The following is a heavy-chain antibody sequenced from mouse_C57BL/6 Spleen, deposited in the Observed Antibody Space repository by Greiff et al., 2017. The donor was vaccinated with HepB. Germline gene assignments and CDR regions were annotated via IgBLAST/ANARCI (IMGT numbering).Heavy chain of an antibody. V-gene: IGHV1-82*01. Sequence: VKLMESGPELVKPGASVKISCKASGYAFSSSWMNWVKQRPGKGLEWIGRIYPGDGDTNYNGKFKGKATLTADKSSSTAYMQLSSLTSEDSAVYFCARRGTVVDFDYWGQGTTLTVSS. CDR3: ARRGTVVDFDY. J-gene: IGHJ2*01. D-gene: IGHD1-1*01. CDR1: GYAFSSSW. CDR2: IYPGDGDT.